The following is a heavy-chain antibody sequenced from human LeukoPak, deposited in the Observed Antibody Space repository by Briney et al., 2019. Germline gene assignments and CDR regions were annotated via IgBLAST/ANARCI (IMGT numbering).Heavy chain of an antibody. Sequence: GDSVKVSCKASGYTFTSYDINWVRQATGQGLEWMGWMNPNSGNTGYAQKFQGRVTMTRNTSISTAYMELSSLRSEDTAVYYCARDGNGDYVGGSLTYYFDYWGQGTLVTVSS. J-gene: IGHJ4*02. CDR2: MNPNSGNT. CDR1: GYTFTSYD. CDR3: ARDGNGDYVGGSLTYYFDY. V-gene: IGHV1-8*01. D-gene: IGHD4-17*01.